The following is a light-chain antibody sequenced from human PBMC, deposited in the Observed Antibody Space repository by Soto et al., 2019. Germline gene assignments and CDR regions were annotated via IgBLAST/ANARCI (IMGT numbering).Light chain of an antibody. Sequence: DIVMTQSPDSLAVSLGERATINCKSSQSVLYSSNNKNDLAWYQQKPGQPPTLLIYWASTRESGVPDRFSGSGSGTDFTLTISSLQAEDVAVYYCQQYYSTPRTFGGGTKGEIK. CDR3: QQYYSTPRT. CDR2: WAS. V-gene: IGKV4-1*01. CDR1: QSVLYSSNNKND. J-gene: IGKJ4*01.